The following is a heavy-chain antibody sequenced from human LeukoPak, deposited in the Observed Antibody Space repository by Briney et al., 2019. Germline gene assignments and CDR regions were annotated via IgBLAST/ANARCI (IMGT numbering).Heavy chain of an antibody. CDR2: ISSSSSYI. CDR1: GFTFSRYS. Sequence: GGSLRLSCAGSGFTFSRYSMNWFRQAPGKGLERVSSISSSSSYIFYANSVKGRFTISRDNANNSLYLQMSSLRAEDTAVYYCARDAQWLVPEGYYFYMDVWGKGTTVTVSS. J-gene: IGHJ6*03. D-gene: IGHD6-19*01. V-gene: IGHV3-21*01. CDR3: ARDAQWLVPEGYYFYMDV.